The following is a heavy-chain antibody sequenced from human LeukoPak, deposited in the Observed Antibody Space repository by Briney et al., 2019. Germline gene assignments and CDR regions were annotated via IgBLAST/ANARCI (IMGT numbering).Heavy chain of an antibody. CDR3: ARMYYDFWSGYYGGHDY. Sequence: PGGSLRLSCAASGFTFSSFWMSWVRQAPGKGLEWVASINDDGSEKKYVDSVKGRFTISRDNAKDSVFLQMSGLRGEHTAMYYCARMYYDFWSGYYGGHDYWGQGTLVTVSS. J-gene: IGHJ4*02. D-gene: IGHD3-3*01. CDR2: INDDGSEK. V-gene: IGHV3-7*03. CDR1: GFTFSSFW.